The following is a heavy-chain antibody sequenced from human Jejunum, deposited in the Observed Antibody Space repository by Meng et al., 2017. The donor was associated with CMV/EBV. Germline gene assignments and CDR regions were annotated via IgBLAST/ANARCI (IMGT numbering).Heavy chain of an antibody. CDR1: GVIFSHYA. J-gene: IGHJ4*02. Sequence: CCASGVIFSHYASIWVRQAPGKGLEWVSTVSCSGGTTYYADSVKGRFTVSRDTSKNTVYLQMNSLRAEDTAVYYCAKQGYSNDLDYWGQGTLVTVSS. CDR3: AKQGYSNDLDY. D-gene: IGHD4-11*01. CDR2: VSCSGGTT. V-gene: IGHV3-23*01.